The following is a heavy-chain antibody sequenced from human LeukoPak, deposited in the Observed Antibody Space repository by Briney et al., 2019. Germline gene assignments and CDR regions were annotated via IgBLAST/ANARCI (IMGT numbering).Heavy chain of an antibody. CDR2: INGDGTET. CDR3: ARGHSCGWYEIDV. V-gene: IGHV3-74*01. D-gene: IGHD6-19*01. Sequence: GGSLRLSCAASGFTFSSYWMHWVRQAPGKGLVWVSTINGDGTETTYADSVKGRFTISRDNAKHTLYLQMDSLRAEDTALYYCARGHSCGWYEIDVWGQGTMLTVSS. CDR1: GFTFSSYW. J-gene: IGHJ3*01.